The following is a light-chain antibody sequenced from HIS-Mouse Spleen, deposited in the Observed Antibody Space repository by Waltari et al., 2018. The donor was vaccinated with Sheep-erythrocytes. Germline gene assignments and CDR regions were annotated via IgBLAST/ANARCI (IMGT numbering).Light chain of an antibody. Sequence: DIQLTQSPSFLSASVGDRVTIPCRASQGISSYLAWYQHKPGKAPKLLIYAASTLQSGVPSRFSGSGSGTEFTLTISSLQPEDFATYYCQQLNSYPYTFGQGTKLEIK. CDR1: QGISSY. V-gene: IGKV1-9*01. CDR3: QQLNSYPYT. J-gene: IGKJ2*01. CDR2: AAS.